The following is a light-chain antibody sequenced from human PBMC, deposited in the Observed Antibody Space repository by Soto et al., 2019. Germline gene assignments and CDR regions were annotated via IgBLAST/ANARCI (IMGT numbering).Light chain of an antibody. CDR2: GVS. CDR3: GSYTTSPNYV. CDR1: ISDVGSYNY. Sequence: QSALTQPASVSGSPGQSITISCTGTISDVGSYNYVSWYQQYPGKAPKLMIYGVSTRPSGVSDRFSGSKSGNTASLTISGLRAEDEADYYCGSYTTSPNYVFGTGTKVTVL. J-gene: IGLJ1*01. V-gene: IGLV2-14*03.